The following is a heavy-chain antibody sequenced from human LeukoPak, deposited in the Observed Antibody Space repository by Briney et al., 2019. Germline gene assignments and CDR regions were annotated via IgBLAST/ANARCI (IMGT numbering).Heavy chain of an antibody. CDR3: AELGITMIGGV. Sequence: TGGSLRPSCAASGFTFCSYGMSWVRQAPGKGLEWVSAISGSGGSTYYADSVKGRFTISRDNAKNSLYLQMNSLRAEDTAVYYCAELGITMIGGVWGKGTTVTISS. CDR1: GFTFCSYG. J-gene: IGHJ6*04. D-gene: IGHD3-10*02. CDR2: ISGSGGST. V-gene: IGHV3-23*01.